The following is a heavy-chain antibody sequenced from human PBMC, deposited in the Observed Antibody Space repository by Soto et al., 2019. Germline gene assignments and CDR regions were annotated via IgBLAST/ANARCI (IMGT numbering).Heavy chain of an antibody. CDR2: ISSNGGST. V-gene: IGHV3-64*01. CDR1: GFTFSTYT. J-gene: IGHJ3*02. CDR3: ARGVTMVRGVIITNSFDI. D-gene: IGHD3-10*01. Sequence: GSLRLSCAASGFTFSTYTMHWVRQAPGKGLEYVSAISSNGGSTFYASSVKGRFTISRDNSKDTLYLQMGSLRAEDMAVYYCARGVTMVRGVIITNSFDIWGLGTMVTVSS.